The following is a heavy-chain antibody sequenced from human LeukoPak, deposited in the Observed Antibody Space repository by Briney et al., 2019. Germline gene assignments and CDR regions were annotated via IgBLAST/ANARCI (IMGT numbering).Heavy chain of an antibody. V-gene: IGHV4-34*01. CDR2: INHSGST. J-gene: IGHJ5*02. CDR1: GGSFSGYY. CDR3: ASRPFVVVVAAKRPP. Sequence: SETLSLTCAVYGGSFSGYYWSWIRQPPGKGLEWIGEINHSGSTNYNPSLKSRVTISVDTSKNQFSLKLSSVTAADTAVYYCASRPFVVVVAAKRPPWGQGTLVTVSS. D-gene: IGHD2-15*01.